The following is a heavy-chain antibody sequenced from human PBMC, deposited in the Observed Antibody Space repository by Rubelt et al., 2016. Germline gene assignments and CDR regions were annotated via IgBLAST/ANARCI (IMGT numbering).Heavy chain of an antibody. CDR1: GDSISSYY. CDR3: ARHTSESSSAAFDN. V-gene: IGHV4-59*08. D-gene: IGHD2/OR15-2a*01. J-gene: IGHJ4*02. CDR2: IHRSGTT. Sequence: QVQLQESGPGLVKPSETLSLTCTVSGDSISSYYWTWIRQPPGKGLEWIGEIHRSGTTTYNPSLKSRVTISMDHSKNQFSRRLTAMAAPDTAIYFCARHTSESSSAAFDNWGQGILVTVSS.